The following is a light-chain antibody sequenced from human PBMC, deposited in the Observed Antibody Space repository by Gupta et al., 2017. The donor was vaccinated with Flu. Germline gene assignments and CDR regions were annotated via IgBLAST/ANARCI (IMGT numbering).Light chain of an antibody. CDR1: SGHSSYA. J-gene: IGLJ1*01. CDR3: QTWGTGIHYV. V-gene: IGLV4-69*01. Sequence: LTCTLSSGHSSYAIAWHQQQPEKGPRYLMKLNSDGSHSKGDGIPDRFSGSSYGAERYLTISSLQSEDEADYYCQTWGTGIHYVFGTGTKVTVL. CDR2: LNSDGSH.